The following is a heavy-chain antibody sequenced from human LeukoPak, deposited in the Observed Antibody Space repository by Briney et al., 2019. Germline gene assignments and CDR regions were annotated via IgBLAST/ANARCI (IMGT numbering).Heavy chain of an antibody. Sequence: GGSERLLCAASGFTESSRYMRWVRQDQGKGGEGVSVIYSGGSTYYEDSVKSRFTISRDNTKNTLYLQINSLRAEDTAVYYCARGSRDGRRNTKGWRFDYWGQGTLVTVSS. CDR3: ARGSRDGRRNTKGWRFDY. CDR2: IYSGGST. D-gene: IGHD5-24*01. V-gene: IGHV3-53*01. J-gene: IGHJ4*02. CDR1: GFTESSRY.